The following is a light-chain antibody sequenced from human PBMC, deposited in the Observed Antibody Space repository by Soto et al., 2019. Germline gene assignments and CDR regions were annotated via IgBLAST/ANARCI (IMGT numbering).Light chain of an antibody. CDR1: QSISSW. V-gene: IGKV1-5*01. CDR3: KQYKSYSQIN. J-gene: IGKJ5*01. CDR2: DAS. Sequence: DIQITQSPSTLSASVGDRVRTTCRGSQSISSWLAWYQQKPGKAHKLLIYDASSLESGVPSRFSGSGYGTEFNITISSMQTDDFANYYCKQYKSYSQINLGKGTRRRL.